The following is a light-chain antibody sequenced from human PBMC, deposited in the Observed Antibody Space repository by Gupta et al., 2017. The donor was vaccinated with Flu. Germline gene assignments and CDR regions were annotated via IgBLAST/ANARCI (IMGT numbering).Light chain of an antibody. CDR1: SSDVGGYNY. Sequence: QSALTQPASVSGSPGQSITISCTGTSSDVGGYNYVSWYQQHPGKAPKLMIYDVIKRPSGVSYRFSGSKSDNTASLTISGLQAEDEADYYCSSYSNTITLVFGAGTKVTVL. J-gene: IGLJ1*01. CDR2: DVI. V-gene: IGLV2-14*03. CDR3: SSYSNTITLV.